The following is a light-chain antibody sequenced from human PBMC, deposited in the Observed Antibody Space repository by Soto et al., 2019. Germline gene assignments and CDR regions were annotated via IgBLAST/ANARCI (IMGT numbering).Light chain of an antibody. V-gene: IGLV2-8*01. CDR3: SSYAGSNSP. Sequence: QYALTQPHSASGSPGQSVTISCTGTSSDAGGYNYVSWYQQHPGKAPKLMIYEVSKRPSGVPDRFSGSKSGNTASLTVSGLQSEDEADYYCSSYAGSNSPFGTGTKVTVL. CDR1: SSDAGGYNY. J-gene: IGLJ1*01. CDR2: EVS.